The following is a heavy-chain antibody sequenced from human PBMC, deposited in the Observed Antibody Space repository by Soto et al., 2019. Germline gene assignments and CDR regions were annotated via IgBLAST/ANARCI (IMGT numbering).Heavy chain of an antibody. D-gene: IGHD3-22*01. Sequence: ASVKVSCKASGGTFSSYAISWVRQAPGQGLEWMGGIIPIFGTANYAQKFQGRGTITADESTSTAYMELRSLRSEDTAVYYCARVDDSSGYFPNWFDPWGQGTLVTVSS. CDR3: ARVDDSSGYFPNWFDP. CDR2: IIPIFGTA. V-gene: IGHV1-69*13. CDR1: GGTFSSYA. J-gene: IGHJ5*02.